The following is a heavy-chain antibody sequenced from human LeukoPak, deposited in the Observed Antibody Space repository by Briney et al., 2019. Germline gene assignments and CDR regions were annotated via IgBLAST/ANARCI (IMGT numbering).Heavy chain of an antibody. V-gene: IGHV1-18*01. Sequence: ASVKVSCKASGYTFTSYGISWVRQAPGQGLEWMGWISAYNGNTNYAQKLQGRVTMTTDTSTSTAYMELRSLRSDDTAVYYCARGGYDFWSGYLLEYFDYWGQGTPVTVSS. J-gene: IGHJ4*02. CDR2: ISAYNGNT. D-gene: IGHD3-3*01. CDR1: GYTFTSYG. CDR3: ARGGYDFWSGYLLEYFDY.